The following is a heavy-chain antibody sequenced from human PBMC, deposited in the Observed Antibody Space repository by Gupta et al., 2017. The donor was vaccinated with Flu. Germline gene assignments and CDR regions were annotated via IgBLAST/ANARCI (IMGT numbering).Heavy chain of an antibody. V-gene: IGHV3-30-3*01. Sequence: YFMYWVRQAPGKGLEWVAVISYDGSNEYYADSVKGRFTISRDNTKNTLFLLMNSRRPEDTAVYYCARSSSAASPPSYSGNYWGQGALVTVPS. J-gene: IGHJ4*02. CDR3: ARSSSAASPPSYSGNY. CDR2: ISYDGSNE. CDR1: YF. D-gene: IGHD3-22*01.